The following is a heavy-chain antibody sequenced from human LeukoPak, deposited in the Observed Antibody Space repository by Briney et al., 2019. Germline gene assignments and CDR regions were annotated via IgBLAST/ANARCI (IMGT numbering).Heavy chain of an antibody. Sequence: ASVKVSCKASGYXFTSYFIHWVRQAPGQGLEWLGLINPSGSTTTYAQKFQGRVTMTRDTSTSTVYMELSSLRSEDTAVYYCARETSDSWGQGTLATVSS. CDR1: GYXFTSYF. D-gene: IGHD1-1*01. J-gene: IGHJ5*01. CDR3: ARETSDS. V-gene: IGHV1-46*01. CDR2: INPSGSTT.